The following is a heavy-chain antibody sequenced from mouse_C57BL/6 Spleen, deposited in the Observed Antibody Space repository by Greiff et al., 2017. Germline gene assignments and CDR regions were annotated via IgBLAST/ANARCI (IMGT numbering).Heavy chain of an antibody. CDR2: IYPGDGDT. D-gene: IGHD2-5*01. V-gene: IGHV1-80*01. Sequence: QVQLQQSGAELVKPGASVKISCKASGYAFSSYWMNWVKQRPGKGLEWIGQIYPGDGDTNYNGKFKGKATLTADKSSSTAYMQLSSLTSEDSAVYFCARKGHYSNYVYFDDWGQGTTLTVSS. J-gene: IGHJ2*01. CDR1: GYAFSSYW. CDR3: ARKGHYSNYVYFDD.